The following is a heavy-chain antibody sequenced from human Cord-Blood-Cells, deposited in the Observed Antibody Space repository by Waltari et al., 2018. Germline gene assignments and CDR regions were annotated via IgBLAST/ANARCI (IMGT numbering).Heavy chain of an antibody. D-gene: IGHD4-17*01. J-gene: IGHJ5*02. CDR1: GGSISRSSYY. CDR3: AVTVTNWFDP. Sequence: QLQLQESGPGLVKPSGTLSLPCTVSGGSISRSSYYRGWNRQPPGKGLEWIGSIYYSRSTYYSPSLKSRVTISVDTSKNQFSLKLSSVTAADTAVYYCAVTVTNWFDPWGQGTLVTVSS. CDR2: IYYSRST. V-gene: IGHV4-39*01.